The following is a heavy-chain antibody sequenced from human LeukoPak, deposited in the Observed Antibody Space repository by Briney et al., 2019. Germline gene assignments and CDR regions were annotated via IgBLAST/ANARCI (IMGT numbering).Heavy chain of an antibody. Sequence: PGGSLRLSCAASGFTFSSYGMHWVRQAPGKGLEWVAVIWYDGSNKYYADSVKGRFTISRDNSKNTLYLQMNSLRAEDTAVYYCARGLAAAGFDPWGQGTLVTVSS. CDR2: IWYDGSNK. CDR1: GFTFSSYG. D-gene: IGHD6-13*01. CDR3: ARGLAAAGFDP. V-gene: IGHV3-33*01. J-gene: IGHJ5*02.